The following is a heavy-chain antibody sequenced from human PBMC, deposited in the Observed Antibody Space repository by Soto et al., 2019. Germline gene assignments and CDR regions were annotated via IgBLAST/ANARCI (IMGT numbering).Heavy chain of an antibody. CDR3: ASPNYYGSGSPHAFDI. Sequence: SETLSLTCTVSGGSINSYWWSWIRQPAGKGLEWIGRVYSSGTTDYNPSLNSRATMSVETSKNQFSLKLSSVTAADTAVYYCASPNYYGSGSPHAFDIWGQGTMVTVSS. CDR2: VYSSGTT. J-gene: IGHJ3*02. V-gene: IGHV4-4*07. CDR1: GGSINSYW. D-gene: IGHD3-10*01.